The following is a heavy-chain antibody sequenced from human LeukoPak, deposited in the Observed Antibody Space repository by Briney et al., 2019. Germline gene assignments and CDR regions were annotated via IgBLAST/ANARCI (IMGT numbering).Heavy chain of an antibody. Sequence: GASVKVSCKASGGTFSSYAISWVRQAPGQGLEWMGGIIPIFGTANYAQKFQGRVTITTDESTSTAYMELSSLRSEDTAVYYCGRNNVWGSYPGAFGIWGQGTMVTVSS. D-gene: IGHD3-16*01. CDR1: GGTFSSYA. CDR2: IIPIFGTA. J-gene: IGHJ3*02. V-gene: IGHV1-69*05. CDR3: GRNNVWGSYPGAFGI.